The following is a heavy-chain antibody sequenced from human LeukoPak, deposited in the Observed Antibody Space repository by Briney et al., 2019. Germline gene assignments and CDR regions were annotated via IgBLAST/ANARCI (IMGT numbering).Heavy chain of an antibody. V-gene: IGHV3-7*01. D-gene: IGHD6-19*01. CDR1: GFTFSSYW. CDR2: IKQDGSEK. J-gene: IGHJ4*02. CDR3: ARDGEEAAVAGFFDY. Sequence: PGGSLRLPCAASGFTFSSYWMSWVRQAPGKGLEWVANIKQDGSEKYYVDSVKGRFTISRDNAKNSLYLQMNSLRAEDTAVYYCARDGEEAAVAGFFDYWGQGTLVTVSS.